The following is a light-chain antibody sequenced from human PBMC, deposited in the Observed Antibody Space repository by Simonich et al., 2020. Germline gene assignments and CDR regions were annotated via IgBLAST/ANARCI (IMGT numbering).Light chain of an antibody. CDR1: QSVLYSSTNKKY. CDR2: WAS. V-gene: IGKV4-1*01. J-gene: IGKJ2*01. CDR3: QQYYSTPYT. Sequence: DIVMTQSPDSLAVSLGERATINCKSSQSVLYSSTNKKYLAWDQQKPGQPPKLLIYWASTRESGVPDRFSGSGSGTDFTLTISSLQAEDVAVYYCQQYYSTPYTFGQGTKLEIK.